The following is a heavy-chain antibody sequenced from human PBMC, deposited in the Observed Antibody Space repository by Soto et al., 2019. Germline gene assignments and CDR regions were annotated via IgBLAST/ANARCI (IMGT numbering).Heavy chain of an antibody. J-gene: IGHJ4*02. Sequence: QVQLVQSGAEVKKPGASVKVSCKTSGYTFTSYHISWVRQAPGQGLEWMGWISAYNTNTNYAQKXQSSLTXXTDTLTSTAYMELRSLRSDDTAVYYCARDTPPTDYWGQGTLVTVSS. CDR3: ARDTPPTDY. CDR1: GYTFTSYH. CDR2: ISAYNTNT. V-gene: IGHV1-18*01.